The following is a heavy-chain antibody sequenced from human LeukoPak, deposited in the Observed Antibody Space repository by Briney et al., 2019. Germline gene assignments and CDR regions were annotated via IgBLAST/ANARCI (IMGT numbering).Heavy chain of an antibody. CDR2: IYYSGST. V-gene: IGHV4-59*01. CDR1: GGSISSYY. Sequence: PSETLSLTCTVSGGSISSYYWSWIRQPPGKGLEWIGYIYYSGSTNYNPSLKSRVTISVDTSKNQFSLKLSSVTAADTAVYYCARVIDSSGYQGYYYMDVWGKGTTVTVSS. CDR3: ARVIDSSGYQGYYYMDV. D-gene: IGHD3-22*01. J-gene: IGHJ6*03.